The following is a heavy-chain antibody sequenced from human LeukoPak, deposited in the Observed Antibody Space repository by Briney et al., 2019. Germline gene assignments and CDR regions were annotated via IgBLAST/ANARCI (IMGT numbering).Heavy chain of an antibody. Sequence: AGGSLRLSCAASGFSFNTYAMHWVRQAPGKGLEYVSAINYNGDSTYYANSVKGRFIISRDNSKKTPFLQMGSLRAEDTAVYYCARDSGGDTYNDYFDSWAREPWSPSPQ. D-gene: IGHD5-24*01. J-gene: IGHJ4*02. CDR2: INYNGDST. CDR3: ARDSGGDTYNDYFDS. CDR1: GFSFNTYA. V-gene: IGHV3-64*01.